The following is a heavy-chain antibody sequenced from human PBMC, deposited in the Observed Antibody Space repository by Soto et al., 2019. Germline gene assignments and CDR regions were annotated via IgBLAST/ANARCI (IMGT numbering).Heavy chain of an antibody. CDR1: GGSISSSSYY. CDR2: IYYSGST. V-gene: IGHV4-39*01. J-gene: IGHJ3*02. Sequence: PSETLSLTCTVSGGSISSSSYYWGWIRQPPGKGLEWIGSIYYSGSTYYNPSLKSRVTISVDTSKNQFSLKLSSVTAADTAVYYCVKGGSGSYSKAFDIWGQGTMVT. CDR3: VKGGSGSYSKAFDI. D-gene: IGHD3-10*01.